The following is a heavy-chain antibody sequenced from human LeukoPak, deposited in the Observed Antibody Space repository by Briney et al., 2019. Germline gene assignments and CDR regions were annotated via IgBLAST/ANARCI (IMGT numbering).Heavy chain of an antibody. CDR2: IYYSGST. Sequence: SETLSLTCTVSGGSISSYYWGWIRQPPGKGLEWIGYIYYSGSTNYNPSLKSRVTISVDTSKNQFSLKLSSVTAADTAVYYCARHGRRYYGGGDWFDPWGQGTLVTVSS. CDR1: GGSISSYY. J-gene: IGHJ5*02. D-gene: IGHD3-10*01. CDR3: ARHGRRYYGGGDWFDP. V-gene: IGHV4-59*08.